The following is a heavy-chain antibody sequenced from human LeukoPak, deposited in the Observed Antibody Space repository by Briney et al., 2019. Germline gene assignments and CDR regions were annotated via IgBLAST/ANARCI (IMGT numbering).Heavy chain of an antibody. V-gene: IGHV4-34*01. D-gene: IGHD6-13*01. J-gene: IGHJ4*02. CDR1: GRSFSGYY. CDR2: INHSGST. CDR3: ARGGVMYSSSGYGLKTFDY. Sequence: PSATLSLTCAVYGRSFSGYYWSWIRQPPGKRLEWPAEINHSGSTNYNPSLKSRVTISVDTAKNQFSLKLSSVTAADTAVYYCARGGVMYSSSGYGLKTFDYWGQGTLVTVSS.